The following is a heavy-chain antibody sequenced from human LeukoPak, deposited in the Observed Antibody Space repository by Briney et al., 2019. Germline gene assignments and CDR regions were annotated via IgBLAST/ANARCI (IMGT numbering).Heavy chain of an antibody. J-gene: IGHJ5*02. CDR3: ARGGYCSSTSCFIDNWFDP. Sequence: SVKVSCKASGGTFSSYAVSWVRQAPGQGLEWMGGIIPIFGTANYAQKFQGRVTITADESTSTAYMELSSLRSEDTAVYYCARGGYCSSTSCFIDNWFDPWGQGTLVTVSS. CDR2: IIPIFGTA. V-gene: IGHV1-69*13. D-gene: IGHD2-2*01. CDR1: GGTFSSYA.